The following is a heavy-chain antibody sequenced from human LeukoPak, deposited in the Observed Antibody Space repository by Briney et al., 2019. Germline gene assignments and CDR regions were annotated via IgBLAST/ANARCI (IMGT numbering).Heavy chain of an antibody. CDR3: ARDQEGITAAGTY. D-gene: IGHD6-13*01. V-gene: IGHV3-53*01. CDR1: GFTVSSNY. Sequence: QPGGSLRLSCAASGFTVSSNYMSWVRQAPGKGLGWVSVISSGGSTYYADSVKGRFTVSRDNSKNTVYLQMNSLRAEDTAVYYCARDQEGITAAGTYWGQGTLVTVSS. J-gene: IGHJ4*02. CDR2: ISSGGST.